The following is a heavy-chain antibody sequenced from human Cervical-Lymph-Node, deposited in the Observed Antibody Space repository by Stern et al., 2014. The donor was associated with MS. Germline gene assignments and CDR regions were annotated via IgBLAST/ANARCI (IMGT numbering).Heavy chain of an antibody. CDR1: GGTFSSYA. D-gene: IGHD5-24*01. V-gene: IGHV1-69*17. CDR3: ATRDMATVTNYYYGMDV. Sequence: QVQLVQSGAEVKRPWSSVKVSCKASGGTFSSYAISWVRQAPGDGLEWMGGILPFFGMTNFLQRFQGRVTLTADKSTTTAFMELSSLRSEDTAVYYCATRDMATVTNYYYGMDVWGQGTTVIVSS. CDR2: ILPFFGMT. J-gene: IGHJ6*02.